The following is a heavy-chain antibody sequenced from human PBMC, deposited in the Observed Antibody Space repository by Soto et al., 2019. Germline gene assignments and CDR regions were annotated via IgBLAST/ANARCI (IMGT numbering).Heavy chain of an antibody. CDR2: INPNSAGT. CDR1: GYTFTGYY. V-gene: IGHV1-2*04. J-gene: IGHJ3*02. Sequence: ASVKVSCKASGYTFTGYYMHWVRQAPGQGLEWMGSINPNSAGTNYAQKFQGWVTMTRDTSISTAYMELSRLRSDDTAVYYCARLYCTSTSCYRGAFDIWGQGTMVTVSS. CDR3: ARLYCTSTSCYRGAFDI. D-gene: IGHD2-2*02.